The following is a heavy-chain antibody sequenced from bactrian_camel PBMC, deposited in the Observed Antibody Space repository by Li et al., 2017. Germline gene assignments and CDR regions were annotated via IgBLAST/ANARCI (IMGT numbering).Heavy chain of an antibody. V-gene: IGHV3S54*01. CDR3: AATKGLPDLLRGGYLSARSYNY. J-gene: IGHJ4*01. CDR2: VYTGDSTT. CDR1: GYTASINC. D-gene: IGHD5*01. Sequence: HVQLVESGGGSVQAGGSLRLSCAASGYTASINCMGWFRQAPGKEREGVASVYTGDSTTYYADSVKGRFDISQDNAKNTLYLQMNSLKSEDTAMYYCAATKGLPDLLRGGYLSARSYNYWGRGTQVTVS.